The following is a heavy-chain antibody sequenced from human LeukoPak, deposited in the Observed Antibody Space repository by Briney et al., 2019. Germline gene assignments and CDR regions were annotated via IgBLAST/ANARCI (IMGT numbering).Heavy chain of an antibody. CDR1: GYTFTSYG. V-gene: IGHV1-18*01. Sequence: ASVKVSCKASGYTFTSYGISWVRQGPGQGLEWMGWISAYNGNTNYAQKLQGRVTMTTDTSTSTAYMELRSLRSDDTAVYYCARDDSSGYIHYYFDYWGQGTLVTVSS. D-gene: IGHD3-22*01. CDR2: ISAYNGNT. J-gene: IGHJ4*02. CDR3: ARDDSSGYIHYYFDY.